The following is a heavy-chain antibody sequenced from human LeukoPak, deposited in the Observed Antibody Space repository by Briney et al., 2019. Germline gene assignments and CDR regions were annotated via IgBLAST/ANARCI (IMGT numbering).Heavy chain of an antibody. D-gene: IGHD6-19*01. V-gene: IGHV4-38-2*02. J-gene: IGHJ4*02. CDR3: ARDLYSSGWGYPDY. Sequence: SETLSLTCTISGYSISSGYYWCWIRQPPGKGLEWIGSIYHSGSTYYNPSLKSRVTISLDTSENQFSLKLSSVTAADTAVYYCARDLYSSGWGYPDYWGQGTLVTVSS. CDR1: GYSISSGYY. CDR2: IYHSGST.